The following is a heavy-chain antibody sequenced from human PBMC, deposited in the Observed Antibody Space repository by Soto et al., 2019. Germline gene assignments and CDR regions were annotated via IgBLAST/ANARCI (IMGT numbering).Heavy chain of an antibody. V-gene: IGHV4-30-4*01. CDR2: IYYSGST. D-gene: IGHD6-13*01. Sequence: QVQLQESGPGLVKPSQTLSLTCTVSGGSISSGDYYWSWIRQPPGKGLEWIGYIYYSGSTYYNPSLKSRVTISVDTSKNHFSMNLSSVTAADTAVYYCAHALAAAGTNAFDIWGPGTMVTVSS. CDR3: AHALAAAGTNAFDI. J-gene: IGHJ3*02. CDR1: GGSISSGDYY.